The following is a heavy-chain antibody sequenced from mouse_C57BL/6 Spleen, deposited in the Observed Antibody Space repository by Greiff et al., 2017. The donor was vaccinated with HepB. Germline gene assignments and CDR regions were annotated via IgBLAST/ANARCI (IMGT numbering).Heavy chain of an antibody. CDR2: IDPENGDT. CDR3: TTGDYLDY. CDR1: GFNIKDDY. V-gene: IGHV14-4*01. Sequence: EVQLQQSGAELVRPGASVKLSCTASGFNIKDDYMHWVQQRPEQGLEWIGWIDPENGDTEYASKFQGKATITADTSSNTAYLQLSSLTSEDTAVYYCTTGDYLDYWGQGTTLTVSS. J-gene: IGHJ2*01.